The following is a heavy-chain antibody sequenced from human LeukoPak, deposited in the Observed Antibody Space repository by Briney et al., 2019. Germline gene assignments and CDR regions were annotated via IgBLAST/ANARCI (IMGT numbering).Heavy chain of an antibody. CDR1: GFTFSSYA. CDR2: ISGSGGST. J-gene: IGHJ4*02. D-gene: IGHD5-24*01. CDR3: ARDVMAFNIKNYFDY. V-gene: IGHV3-23*01. Sequence: GGSLRLSCAASGFTFSSYAMSWVRQAPGKGLEWVSAISGSGGSTYYADSVKGRFTISRDNSKNTLYLQMNSLRAEDTAVYYCARDVMAFNIKNYFDYWGQGTLVTVSS.